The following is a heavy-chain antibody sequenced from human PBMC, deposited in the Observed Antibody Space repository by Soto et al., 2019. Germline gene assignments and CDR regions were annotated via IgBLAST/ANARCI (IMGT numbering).Heavy chain of an antibody. Sequence: PSETLSLTCTVSGGSISSSSYYWGWIRQPPGKGLEWIGSIYYSGSTYYNPSLKSRVTISVDTSKNQFSLKLSSVTAADTAVYYCARRSMGHFDYWGQGTLVTVSS. CDR1: GGSISSSSYY. D-gene: IGHD2-2*01. CDR2: IYYSGST. V-gene: IGHV4-39*01. CDR3: ARRSMGHFDY. J-gene: IGHJ4*02.